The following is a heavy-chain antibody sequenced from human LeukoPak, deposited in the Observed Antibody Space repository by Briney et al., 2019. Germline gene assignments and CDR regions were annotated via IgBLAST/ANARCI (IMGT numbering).Heavy chain of an antibody. CDR3: ARDMSTRVTPISYAFDV. V-gene: IGHV1-46*01. CDR2: INPNGDRT. J-gene: IGHJ3*01. Sequence: ASVKVSCKASEDTFTNLHWVRQAPGQGLEWLGIINPNGDRTAYAQNFQGRVTMTRDASTTTFYLELSSLRSEDTAVYFCARDMSTRVTPISYAFDVWGQGTMVIVSS. D-gene: IGHD4-23*01. CDR1: EDTFTN.